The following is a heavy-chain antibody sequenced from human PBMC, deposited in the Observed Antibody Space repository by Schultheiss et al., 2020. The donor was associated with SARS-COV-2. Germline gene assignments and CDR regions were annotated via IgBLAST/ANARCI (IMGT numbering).Heavy chain of an antibody. D-gene: IGHD4-17*01. V-gene: IGHV1-69*13. CDR3: ARDETTVTTWYYYGMDV. CDR1: GGTFSSYA. Sequence: SVKVSCKASGGTFSSYAISWVRQAPGQGLEWMGGIIPIFGTPNYAQKFQGRVTIAADESTSTTYMELSSLRSEDTAVYYCARDETTVTTWYYYGMDVWGQGTTVTVSS. CDR2: IIPIFGTP. J-gene: IGHJ6*02.